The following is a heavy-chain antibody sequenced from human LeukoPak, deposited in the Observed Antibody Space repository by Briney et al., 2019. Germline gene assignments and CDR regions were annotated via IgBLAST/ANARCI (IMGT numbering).Heavy chain of an antibody. V-gene: IGHV3-23*01. Sequence: GGSLRLSCAASGFTLSSYAMSWVRQAPGKGLEWVSAISVSGNTYHADSVKGRFTISRDSSKNTLYLQMNSLRAEDTAVYYCARVRWFGELLYFDYWGQGTLVTVSS. J-gene: IGHJ4*02. CDR2: ISVSGNT. D-gene: IGHD3-10*01. CDR1: GFTLSSYA. CDR3: ARVRWFGELLYFDY.